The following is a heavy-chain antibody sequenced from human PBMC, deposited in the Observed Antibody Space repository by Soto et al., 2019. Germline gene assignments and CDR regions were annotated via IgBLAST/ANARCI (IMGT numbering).Heavy chain of an antibody. D-gene: IGHD3-3*01. Sequence: SVKVSCKASGVTFGSYAISWVRQAPGQGPEWMGGIIPIFGTANYAQRFQGRVTITADVSTSIAYMELSGLRSEDTAVYYCARGLSATSFGVGIPPNDAFDKWGQGTMVTVSS. CDR2: IIPIFGTA. J-gene: IGHJ3*02. CDR3: ARGLSATSFGVGIPPNDAFDK. CDR1: GVTFGSYA. V-gene: IGHV1-69*13.